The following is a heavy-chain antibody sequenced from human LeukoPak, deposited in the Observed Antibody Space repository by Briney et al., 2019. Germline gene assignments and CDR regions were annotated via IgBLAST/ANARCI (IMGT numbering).Heavy chain of an antibody. CDR3: ARTLIRSRAFDI. Sequence: SETLSLTCTVSGGSISSSSYYWGWIRQPPGKGLEWIGSIYYSGSTYYNPSLKSRVTISVDTSKNQFSLKLSSVTAADTAVYYCARTLIRSRAFDIWGQGIMVTVSS. J-gene: IGHJ3*02. D-gene: IGHD3-16*01. CDR1: GGSISSSSYY. CDR2: IYYSGST. V-gene: IGHV4-39*01.